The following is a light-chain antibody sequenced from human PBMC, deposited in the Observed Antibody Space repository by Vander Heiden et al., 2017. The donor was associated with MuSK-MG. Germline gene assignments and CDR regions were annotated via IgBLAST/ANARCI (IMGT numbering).Light chain of an antibody. J-gene: IGKJ4*01. CDR1: QSVSSN. CDR3: QQYNNWPPLT. CDR2: GAA. Sequence: EIVMTQSPATLSVSPGERATLSCRASQSVSSNLAWYQQKPGQAPRLLIYGAATRATGSPARCSGSGSGTEFTLTISSLQSQDFAVYYCQQYNNWPPLTFGGRTKVEIK. V-gene: IGKV3-15*01.